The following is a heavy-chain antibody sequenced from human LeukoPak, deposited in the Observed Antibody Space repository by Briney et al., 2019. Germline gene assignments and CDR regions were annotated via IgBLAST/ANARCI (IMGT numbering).Heavy chain of an antibody. CDR3: SRSAYYDGSGNYYDY. D-gene: IGHD3-22*01. CDR2: ISIDSHSM. CDR1: GFTFSAYS. Sequence: QTGGSLRLSCAASGFTFSAYSMNWFRQTPGKGLEWVSYISIDSHSMHYADSVKGRFTISRDNAKNTLYLQMNGLRAEDTAVYYCSRSAYYDGSGNYYDYWGQGTLVTVSS. J-gene: IGHJ4*02. V-gene: IGHV3-48*04.